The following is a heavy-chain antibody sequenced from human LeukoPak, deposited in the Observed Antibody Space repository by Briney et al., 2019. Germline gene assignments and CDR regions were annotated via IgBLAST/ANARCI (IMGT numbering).Heavy chain of an antibody. CDR3: ARDTSRIYAVDYYFDY. CDR1: GFTFSSYG. J-gene: IGHJ4*02. CDR2: IRYDGSNK. D-gene: IGHD3-16*01. V-gene: IGHV3-33*01. Sequence: GGSLRLSCAASGFTFSSYGMHWVRQAPGKGLEWVAVIRYDGSNKYYADSVKGRFTISRDNSKNTLYLQMNSLRAEDTAVYYCARDTSRIYAVDYYFDYWGQGTLVTVSS.